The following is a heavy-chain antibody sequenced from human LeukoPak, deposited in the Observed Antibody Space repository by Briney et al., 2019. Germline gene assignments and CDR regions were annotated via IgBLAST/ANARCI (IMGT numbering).Heavy chain of an antibody. CDR1: GGSISSYY. Sequence: SETLSLTCTVSGGSISSYYWSWIRQPPGKGLEWIGYIYTSGSTNYNPSPKSRVTISVDTSKNQFSLKLSSVTAADTAVYYCARLNRGRVQYNWFDPWGQGTLVTVSS. CDR3: ARLNRGRVQYNWFDP. V-gene: IGHV4-4*09. J-gene: IGHJ5*02. CDR2: IYTSGST. D-gene: IGHD7-27*01.